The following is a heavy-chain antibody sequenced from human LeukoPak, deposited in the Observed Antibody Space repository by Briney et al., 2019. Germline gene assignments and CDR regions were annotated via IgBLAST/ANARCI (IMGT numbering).Heavy chain of an antibody. CDR3: ARRRGYSYGRYYYYMDV. V-gene: IGHV4-59*01. J-gene: IGHJ6*03. CDR1: GGSISSYY. D-gene: IGHD5-18*01. CDR2: IYYSGST. Sequence: PSETLSLTCTVSGGSISSYYWSWIRQPPGKGLEWIGYIYYSGSTNYNPSLKSRVTISVDTSKNQFSLKLSSVTAADTAVYYCARRRGYSYGRYYYYMDVWGKGTTVTISS.